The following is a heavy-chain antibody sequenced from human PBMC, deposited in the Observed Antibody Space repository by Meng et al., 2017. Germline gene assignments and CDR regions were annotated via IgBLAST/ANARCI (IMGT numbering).Heavy chain of an antibody. J-gene: IGHJ4*02. D-gene: IGHD5-18*01. CDR1: GFTVSSNY. CDR2: IYSGGST. CDR3: ARATELTVRHTAMVTRRPLED. V-gene: IGHV3-53*04. Sequence: GESLKISCAASGFTVSSNYMSWVRQAPGKGLEWVSVIYSGGSTYYADPVKGRFTISRHNSKNTLYPQMNSLRAEDTAVYYCARATELTVRHTAMVTRRPLEDWGQGTLVTVSS.